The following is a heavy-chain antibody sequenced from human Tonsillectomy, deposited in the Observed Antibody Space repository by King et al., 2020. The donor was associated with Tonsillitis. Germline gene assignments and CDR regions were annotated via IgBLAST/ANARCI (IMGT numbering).Heavy chain of an antibody. CDR1: GFTFSSYG. J-gene: IGHJ6*02. V-gene: IGHV3-30*03. Sequence: QLVQSGGGVVQPGRSLRLSCAASGFTFSSYGMHWVRQAPGKGLEWVAVISYDGSNKYYADSVKGRFTISRDNSKNTLYLQMNSLRAEDTAVYYCASSPDSSSWYDPDDYYGMDVWGQGTTVTVSS. CDR2: ISYDGSNK. D-gene: IGHD6-13*01. CDR3: ASSPDSSSWYDPDDYYGMDV.